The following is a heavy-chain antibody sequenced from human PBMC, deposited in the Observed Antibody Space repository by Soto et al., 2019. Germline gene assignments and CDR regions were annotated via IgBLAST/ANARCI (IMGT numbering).Heavy chain of an antibody. Sequence: ASVKVSCKASGFTFTSSAVQWVRQARGQRLEWIGWIVVGSGNTNYAQKFQERVTITRDMSTSTAYMELSSLRSEDTAVYYCAADPDTAMVSRGDYWGQGTLVTVSS. D-gene: IGHD5-18*01. J-gene: IGHJ4*02. CDR1: GFTFTSSA. CDR3: AADPDTAMVSRGDY. CDR2: IVVGSGNT. V-gene: IGHV1-58*01.